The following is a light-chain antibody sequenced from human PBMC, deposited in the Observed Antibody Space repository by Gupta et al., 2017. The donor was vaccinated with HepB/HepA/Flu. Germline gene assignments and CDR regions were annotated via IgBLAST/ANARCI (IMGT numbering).Light chain of an antibody. J-gene: IGLJ2*01. V-gene: IGLV2-14*03. CDR2: DVS. CDR3: SSYTSSGTVL. Sequence: QSALTQPASVSGSPGQSITISCTGTSSDIGGYNYVSWYQHHPGKAPKLMIYDVSNRPSGVSNRVSGSKSGNTASLTISGLQAEDEADDYCSSYTSSGTVLFGGGTKLTVL. CDR1: SSDIGGYNY.